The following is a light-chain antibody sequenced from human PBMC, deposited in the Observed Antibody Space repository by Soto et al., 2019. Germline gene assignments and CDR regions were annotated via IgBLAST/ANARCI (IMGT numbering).Light chain of an antibody. CDR3: AAWDDSLSGLV. J-gene: IGLJ2*01. CDR2: SDN. V-gene: IGLV1-44*01. Sequence: QSVLTQPPSASGTPGQRVTISCSGSSSNIGSNTVNWYQQLPGMAPKLLIYSDNQRPSGVPGRFSGSKSGTSASLAISGLQSEDEADYYCAAWDDSLSGLVFGGGTKLTVL. CDR1: SSNIGSNT.